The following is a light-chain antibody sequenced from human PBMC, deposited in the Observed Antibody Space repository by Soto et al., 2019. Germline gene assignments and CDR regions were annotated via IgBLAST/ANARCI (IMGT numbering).Light chain of an antibody. CDR2: GAS. CDR1: QSVKSN. CDR3: QQYTYWPWT. Sequence: DTVMTQSPATLSVSPGERATLSCRASQSVKSNLAWYQQKSGQAPRLLIYGASTRATGIPVRFSGSGSGTEFPLTISCLQSEDSAVYYCQQYTYWPWTLGQGTKV. V-gene: IGKV3-15*01. J-gene: IGKJ1*01.